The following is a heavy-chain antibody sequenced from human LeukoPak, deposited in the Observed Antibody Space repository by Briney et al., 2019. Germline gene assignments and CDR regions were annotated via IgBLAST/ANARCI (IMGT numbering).Heavy chain of an antibody. V-gene: IGHV3-66*01. CDR2: IYSGGST. CDR3: ARGLRYFDWSLYYFDY. J-gene: IGHJ4*02. D-gene: IGHD3-9*01. Sequence: GGSLRLSCAPSGFTVSSNYMSWVRQAPGKGLGWVSAIYSGGSTYYADSVKGRFTISRDNSKNTLYLQMSSLRAEDTAVYYCARGLRYFDWSLYYFDYWGQGTLVTVSS. CDR1: GFTVSSNY.